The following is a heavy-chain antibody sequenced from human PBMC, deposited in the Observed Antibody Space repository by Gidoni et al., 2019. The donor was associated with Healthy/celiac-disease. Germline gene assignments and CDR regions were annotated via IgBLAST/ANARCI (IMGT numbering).Heavy chain of an antibody. CDR2: ISSSSSYI. J-gene: IGHJ6*02. Sequence: EVQLVESGGGLVKPGGSLRLSCAASGFTFSSYIMNWVRQAPGKGLEWVSSISSSSSYIYYADSVKGRFTISRDNAKNSLYLQMNSLRAEDTAVYYCARAREDFWSGYYTLDYYYYGMDVWGQGTTVTVSS. D-gene: IGHD3-3*01. CDR3: ARAREDFWSGYYTLDYYYYGMDV. V-gene: IGHV3-21*01. CDR1: GFTFSSYI.